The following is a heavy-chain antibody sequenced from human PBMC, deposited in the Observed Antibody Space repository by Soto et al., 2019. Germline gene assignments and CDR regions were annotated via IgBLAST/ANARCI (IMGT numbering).Heavy chain of an antibody. CDR2: ISGSGGST. CDR3: AKATWSNDAFDI. D-gene: IGHD2-8*02. V-gene: IGHV3-23*01. J-gene: IGHJ3*02. Sequence: EVQLLESGGGLVQPGGSLRLSCAASGFTFSSYAMSWVLQAPGKGLDWVSAISGSGGSTYYADSVKGRFTSSRDKSKNTLYLQMNSLRAEDTAVYYGAKATWSNDAFDIWCQGTMVTVSS. CDR1: GFTFSSYA.